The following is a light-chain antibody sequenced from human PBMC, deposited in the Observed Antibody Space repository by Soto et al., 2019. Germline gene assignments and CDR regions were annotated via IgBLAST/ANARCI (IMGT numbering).Light chain of an antibody. V-gene: IGKV1-5*01. J-gene: IGKJ1*01. CDR1: QSVGTW. CDR3: QLYNRNTWS. CDR2: GAS. Sequence: DIHMTQSPSTLSASVRGRVTITCRASQSVGTWVAWYQQKPGKAPKLLIYGASNLESGVPSRFSGSGSGTEFTLTITTLQPDDFATYFCQLYNRNTWSFGPGTKVDI.